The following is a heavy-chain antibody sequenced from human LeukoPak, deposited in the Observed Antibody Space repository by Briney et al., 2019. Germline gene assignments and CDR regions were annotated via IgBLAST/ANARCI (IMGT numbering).Heavy chain of an antibody. V-gene: IGHV5-51*01. Sequence: GESLKISCKGSGYSFTSYWIAWVRQMPGKGLEWMGIIYPGDSDTSYSPSFQGQVTISADKSISTAYLQWSRLKASDTAMYYCARRYSGYLGFVDYWGQGTLVTVSS. CDR3: ARRYSGYLGFVDY. CDR2: IYPGDSDT. D-gene: IGHD5-12*01. CDR1: GYSFTSYW. J-gene: IGHJ4*02.